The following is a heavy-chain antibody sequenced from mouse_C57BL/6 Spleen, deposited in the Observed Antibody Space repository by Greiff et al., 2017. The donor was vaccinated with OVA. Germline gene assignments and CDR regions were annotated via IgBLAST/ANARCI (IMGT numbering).Heavy chain of an antibody. CDR1: GYTFTSYW. CDR3: ARSDYYGSSYKFAY. D-gene: IGHD1-1*01. Sequence: QVQLQQPGAELVRPGSSVKLSCKASGYTFTSYWMHWVKQRPIQGLEWIGNIDPSDSETHYNQKFKDKATLTVDKSSSTAYMQRSSLTSEDSAVYYCARSDYYGSSYKFAYWGQGTLVTVSA. J-gene: IGHJ3*01. V-gene: IGHV1-52*01. CDR2: IDPSDSET.